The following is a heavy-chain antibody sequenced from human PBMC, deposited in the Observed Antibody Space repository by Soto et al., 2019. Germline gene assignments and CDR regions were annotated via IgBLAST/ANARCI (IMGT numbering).Heavy chain of an antibody. CDR3: TKGDNDGWYWYFDL. J-gene: IGHJ2*01. V-gene: IGHV3-23*01. CDR2: ISGSGSTT. D-gene: IGHD6-19*01. Sequence: EVQLLESGGGLVQPGGSLRLSCEASGFTFSNYAMSWVRQAPGKGLEWVSAISGSGSTTYYADSVKGRFTISRDNSKDTLYVQMNSLRAEDTALYFCTKGDNDGWYWYFDLWGRGTLVTVSS. CDR1: GFTFSNYA.